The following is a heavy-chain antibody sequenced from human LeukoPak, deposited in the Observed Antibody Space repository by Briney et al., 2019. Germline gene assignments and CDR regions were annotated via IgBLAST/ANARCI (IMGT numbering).Heavy chain of an antibody. CDR3: ARGRKGGSAL. Sequence: SETLSLTCFVSGGSISTFYWSWIRQPPGKGLEWIGYIYNIGSTNYNPSLMSRVTISKDTSKNEFSLTLSSVTAADTAVYYCARGRKGGSALWGQGTLVTVSS. CDR1: GGSISTFY. CDR2: IYNIGST. J-gene: IGHJ4*02. V-gene: IGHV4-59*01. D-gene: IGHD3-10*01.